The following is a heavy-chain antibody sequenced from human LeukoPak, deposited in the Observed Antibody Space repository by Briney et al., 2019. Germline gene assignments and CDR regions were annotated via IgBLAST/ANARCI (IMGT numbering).Heavy chain of an antibody. CDR1: EFSFSSFW. Sequence: GGSLRLSCAASEFSFSSFWMSWVRQATGRELGWVANTNQDGSEKYYVDSVKGRFTISRDNAKNSVYLQMNSLRGEDSAVYYCARDYGGNSIDYWGQGTLVTVSS. CDR2: TNQDGSEK. V-gene: IGHV3-7*01. J-gene: IGHJ4*02. D-gene: IGHD4-23*01. CDR3: ARDYGGNSIDY.